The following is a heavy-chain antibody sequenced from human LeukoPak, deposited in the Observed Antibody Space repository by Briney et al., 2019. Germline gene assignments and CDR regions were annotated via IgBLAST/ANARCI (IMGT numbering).Heavy chain of an antibody. CDR2: ISSTSSDM. J-gene: IGHJ4*02. D-gene: IGHD3-22*01. V-gene: IGHV3-21*01. CDR1: EFTFSHYR. CDR3: AGCRGYDTRDLGY. Sequence: GGSLRLSCAASEFTFSHYRMFWVRQAPGKGLEWVSSISSTSSDMYYADSVKGRFTISRDNAKNSLYLQMNSLRVEDTALYYCAGCRGYDTRDLGYWGQGTLVTVSS.